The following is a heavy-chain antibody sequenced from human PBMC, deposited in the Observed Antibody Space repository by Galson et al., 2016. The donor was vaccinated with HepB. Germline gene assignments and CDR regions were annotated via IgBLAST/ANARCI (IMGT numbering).Heavy chain of an antibody. Sequence: SLRLSCAASGCTFSSYGMHWVRQAPGKGLEWVAVIWYDGSKKYHADSVKGRFTISRDTSKNTLYLQMNSLRAEDTAVYYCARELLPLTMTYYFDYWGQGTQVTVSS. D-gene: IGHD2-2*01. J-gene: IGHJ4*02. CDR1: GCTFSSYG. V-gene: IGHV3-33*01. CDR3: ARELLPLTMTYYFDY. CDR2: IWYDGSKK.